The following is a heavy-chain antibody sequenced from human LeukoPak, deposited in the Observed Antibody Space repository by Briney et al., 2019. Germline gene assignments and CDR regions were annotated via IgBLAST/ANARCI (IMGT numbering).Heavy chain of an antibody. Sequence: GGSLRLPCAGSGFIFNNYAMHWVRQPPGKGLEWVSGISWNSGSIDYADSVKGRFTISRDNAKNSLYLQMNSLRVEDTAFYYCAKDNRRHYTSGPNPDSLHWGQGALVTVSS. CDR3: AKDNRRHYTSGPNPDSLH. V-gene: IGHV3-9*01. CDR2: ISWNSGSI. CDR1: GFIFNNYA. J-gene: IGHJ4*02. D-gene: IGHD6-19*01.